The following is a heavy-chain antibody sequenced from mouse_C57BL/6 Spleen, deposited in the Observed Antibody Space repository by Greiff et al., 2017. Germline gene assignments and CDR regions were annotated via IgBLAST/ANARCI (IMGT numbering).Heavy chain of an antibody. Sequence: EVKLVESGGGLVKPGGSLKLSCAASGFTFSSYAMSWVRQTPEKRLEWVATISDGGSYTYYPDNVKGRFTISRDNAKNNLYLQMSHLKSEDTAMYYCARVGDYDGRFWYFDVWGTGTTVTVSS. CDR3: ARVGDYDGRFWYFDV. J-gene: IGHJ1*03. CDR2: ISDGGSYT. CDR1: GFTFSSYA. D-gene: IGHD2-4*01. V-gene: IGHV5-4*03.